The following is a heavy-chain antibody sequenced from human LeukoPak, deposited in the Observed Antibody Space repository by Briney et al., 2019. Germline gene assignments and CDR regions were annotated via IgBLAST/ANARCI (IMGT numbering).Heavy chain of an antibody. J-gene: IGHJ4*02. CDR3: ARDLMNGIFDY. D-gene: IGHD1-14*01. V-gene: IGHV3-33*01. Sequence: GGSLRLSCAASGFTFSSYGMHLVRQAPGKGLEWVAVIWYDGSNKYYADSVKGRFTISRDNSKNTLYLQMNSLRAEDTAVYYCARDLMNGIFDYWGQGTLVTVSS. CDR2: IWYDGSNK. CDR1: GFTFSSYG.